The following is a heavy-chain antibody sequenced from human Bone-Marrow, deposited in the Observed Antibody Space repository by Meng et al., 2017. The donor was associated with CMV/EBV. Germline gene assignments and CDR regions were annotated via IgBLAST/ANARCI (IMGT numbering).Heavy chain of an antibody. J-gene: IGHJ6*02. CDR1: GFTFSDYY. CDR3: ARGEVSSYYGMDV. CDR2: ISSSGSTI. V-gene: IGHV3-11*04. Sequence: GESLKISCAASGFTFSDYYMSWIRQAPGKGLEWVSYISSSGSTIYYADSVKGRFTISRDNAKNSLYLQMNSLRAEDTAVYYCARGEVSSYYGMDVWGQGTTVTVSS.